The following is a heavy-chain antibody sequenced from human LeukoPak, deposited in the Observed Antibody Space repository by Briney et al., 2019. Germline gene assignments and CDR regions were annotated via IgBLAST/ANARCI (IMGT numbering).Heavy chain of an antibody. CDR1: GYTFTGYY. D-gene: IGHD2-2*01. CDR2: INPNSGGT. CDR3: ARGAGCSSTSCYDDGMDV. V-gene: IGHV1-2*04. Sequence: GASVKVCCKASGYTFTGYYMHWVRQAPGQGLEWKGWINPNSGGTNYAQKFQGWVTMTRDTSISTAYMELSRLRSDDTAVYYCARGAGCSSTSCYDDGMDVWGKGTTVTVSS. J-gene: IGHJ6*04.